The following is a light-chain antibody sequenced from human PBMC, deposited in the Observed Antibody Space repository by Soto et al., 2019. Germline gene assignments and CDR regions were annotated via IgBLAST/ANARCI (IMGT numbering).Light chain of an antibody. Sequence: DIQMTQSPSTLSASVGDRVTITCRASQSISSWLAWYQQKPGKAPKLLIYKASSLESGVPSRFSGSGSGTEFTLTISSLHPDDIATYYCQQYNSYSPWTLGQGTKVDIK. CDR2: KAS. CDR1: QSISSW. CDR3: QQYNSYSPWT. J-gene: IGKJ1*01. V-gene: IGKV1-5*03.